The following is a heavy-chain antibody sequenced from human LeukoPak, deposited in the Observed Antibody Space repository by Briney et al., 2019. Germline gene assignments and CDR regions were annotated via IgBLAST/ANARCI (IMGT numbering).Heavy chain of an antibody. CDR1: GFTFSSYG. V-gene: IGHV3-30*02. D-gene: IGHD2-8*01. CDR2: IGFDGSKI. Sequence: GGSLRLSCVASGFTFSSYGMQWVRQAPGKGLEWVAFIGFDGSKIYYADSVKGRFTISRDNSKNTVNLQMNSLSVEDTAVYYCAKDSDTYGHRHFDHWGQGTLVTVSS. CDR3: AKDSDTYGHRHFDH. J-gene: IGHJ4*02.